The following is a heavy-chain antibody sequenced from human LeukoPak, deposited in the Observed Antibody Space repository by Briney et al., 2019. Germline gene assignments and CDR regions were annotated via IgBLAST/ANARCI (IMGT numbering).Heavy chain of an antibody. J-gene: IGHJ4*02. V-gene: IGHV4-61*03. D-gene: IGHD4-23*01. Sequence: SETLSLTCTVSGASFNSDSYYWSWLRQPPGKGLEWVGHIYNGGSTNYNPSLKSRVTMSVDTSKNHFSVKLSSVTAADTAVYYCARHYRGLDYWGQGTLATVSS. CDR3: ARHYRGLDY. CDR2: IYNGGST. CDR1: GASFNSDSYY.